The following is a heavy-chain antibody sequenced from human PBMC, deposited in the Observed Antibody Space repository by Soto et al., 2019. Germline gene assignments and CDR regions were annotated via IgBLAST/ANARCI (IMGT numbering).Heavy chain of an antibody. D-gene: IGHD2-15*01. CDR2: FDPEDGET. J-gene: IGHJ4*02. CDR3: AAHTDIVVVVAAQTIDY. Sequence: ASVKVSCKVSGYTLTELSMHWVRQAPGKGLEWMGGFDPEDGETIYAQKFQGRVTMTEDTSTDTAYMELSSLRSEDTAVYYCAAHTDIVVVVAAQTIDYWGQGTLVTVSS. CDR1: GYTLTELS. V-gene: IGHV1-24*01.